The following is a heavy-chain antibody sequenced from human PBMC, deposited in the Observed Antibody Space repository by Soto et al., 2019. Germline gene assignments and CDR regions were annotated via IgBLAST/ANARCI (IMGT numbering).Heavy chain of an antibody. CDR2: ISAYNGNT. D-gene: IGHD3-3*01. Sequence: ASVKVSCKASGYTFTSYGISWVRQAPGQGLEWMGWISAYNGNTNYAQKLQGRVTMTTDTSTSTACMELRSLRSDDTAVYYCARGAQRAIFGVVTSDYFDYWGQGTLVTVSS. CDR3: ARGAQRAIFGVVTSDYFDY. J-gene: IGHJ4*02. CDR1: GYTFTSYG. V-gene: IGHV1-18*01.